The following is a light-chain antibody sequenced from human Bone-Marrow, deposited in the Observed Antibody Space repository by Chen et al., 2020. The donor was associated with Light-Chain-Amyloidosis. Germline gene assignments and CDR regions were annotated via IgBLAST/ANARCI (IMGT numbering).Light chain of an antibody. J-gene: IGLJ3*02. V-gene: IGLV3-21*02. CDR2: DDS. CDR3: QVWDRSSDRPV. CDR1: NIGSTS. Sequence: SYVLSQPSQVSVAPGQTATIACGGNNIGSTSVHWYQQTPGQAPLLVAYDDSDRPSGIPERLSGSNSGNTATLTISRVEAGDEADYYCQVWDRSSDRPVFGGGTKLTVL.